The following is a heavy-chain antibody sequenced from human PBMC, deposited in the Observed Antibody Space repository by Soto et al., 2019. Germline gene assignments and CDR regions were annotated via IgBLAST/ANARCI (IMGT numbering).Heavy chain of an antibody. J-gene: IGHJ6*02. D-gene: IGHD3-10*01. CDR3: ARVTRGVYYGMDV. CDR2: INPNSGTT. CDR1: GYTFTDYY. Sequence: QVQLVQSGAEVKKPGASVKVSCKASGYTFTDYYMHWVRQAPGQRLEWMGWINPNSGTTNYARKFQGWVTMTRDTSITPVYMEVSRLRSDDTAVYYCARVTRGVYYGMDVWGQGTTVTVSS. V-gene: IGHV1-2*04.